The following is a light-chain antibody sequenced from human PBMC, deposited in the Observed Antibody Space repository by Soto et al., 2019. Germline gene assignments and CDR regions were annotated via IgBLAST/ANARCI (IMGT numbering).Light chain of an antibody. J-gene: IGKJ1*01. CDR2: DAS. V-gene: IGKV3-15*01. Sequence: EKVMTQSPATLSVSPGERATLSCRASQSVSSTLACYQQKPGQAPRLLIYDASTRANGIPARFSGSGSGTEFTLTISNLQSEDFAVYYCLQYNDWPRTFGQGDQGGYQ. CDR3: LQYNDWPRT. CDR1: QSVSST.